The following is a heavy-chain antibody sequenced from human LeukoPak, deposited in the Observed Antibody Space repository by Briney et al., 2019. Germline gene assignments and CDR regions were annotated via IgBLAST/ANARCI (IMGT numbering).Heavy chain of an antibody. V-gene: IGHV4-34*01. CDR1: GGSFSGYY. D-gene: IGHD5-18*01. CDR2: INHSGST. Sequence: SATLSLTCAVYGGSFSGYYWSWIRQPPGKGLEWIGEINHSGSTNYNPSLKSRVTISVDTSKNQFSLKLSSVTAADTAVYYCARGLGYSYGHDDYWGQGTLVTVSS. J-gene: IGHJ4*02. CDR3: ARGLGYSYGHDDY.